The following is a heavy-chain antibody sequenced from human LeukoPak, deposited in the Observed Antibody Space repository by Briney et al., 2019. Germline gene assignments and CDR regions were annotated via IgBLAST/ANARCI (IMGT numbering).Heavy chain of an antibody. Sequence: SETLSLTCAVYGGSFSGYYWSWIRQPPGKGLEWIGEINHSGSTNYNPSLKSRVTISVDTSKNQFSLKLSSVTAADTAVYYCARLGWGDYYHYYMDGRGKGTTVTVSS. J-gene: IGHJ6*03. CDR2: INHSGST. V-gene: IGHV4-34*01. D-gene: IGHD3-10*01. CDR1: GGSFSGYY. CDR3: ARLGWGDYYHYYMDG.